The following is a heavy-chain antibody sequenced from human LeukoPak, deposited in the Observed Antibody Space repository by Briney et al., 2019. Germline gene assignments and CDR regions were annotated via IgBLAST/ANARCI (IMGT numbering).Heavy chain of an antibody. J-gene: IGHJ6*02. V-gene: IGHV3-23*01. D-gene: IGHD2-2*01. Sequence: GGSLRLSCAVSGFTFSSYAMSWVRQAPGKELEWVSGISGSGGSTDYADSVKGRFTISRDNSKNTLYLQMNSLRAEDTAVYYCAKSYQAYYYYGMDVWGQGTTVTVSS. CDR2: ISGSGGST. CDR3: AKSYQAYYYYGMDV. CDR1: GFTFSSYA.